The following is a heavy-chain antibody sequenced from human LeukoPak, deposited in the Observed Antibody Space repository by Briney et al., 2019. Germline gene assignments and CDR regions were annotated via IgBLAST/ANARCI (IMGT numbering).Heavy chain of an antibody. V-gene: IGHV4-4*07. CDR3: ARDSDYDFWSGSRYDYYMDV. D-gene: IGHD3-3*01. Sequence: PSETLSLTCTVSGGSISSYYWSWIRQPAGKGLEWIGRIYTSGSTNYNPSLKSRVTMSVDTSTNQFSLKLSSVTAADTAVYYCARDSDYDFWSGSRYDYYMDVWGKETTVTVSS. CDR2: IYTSGST. J-gene: IGHJ6*03. CDR1: GGSISSYY.